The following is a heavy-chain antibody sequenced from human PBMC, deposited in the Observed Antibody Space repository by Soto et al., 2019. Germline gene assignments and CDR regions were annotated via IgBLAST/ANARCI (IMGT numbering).Heavy chain of an antibody. Sequence: GASVKVSCKASGYTFTGYYIHWVRQAPGQGFEWMGRISPKSGGTNYAQKFQGRVTMTWDTSLNTAYMELSSLMFEDTAVYYCARPPGYVSDWYYFDLWGQGTLVTVSS. V-gene: IGHV1-2*02. CDR2: ISPKSGGT. D-gene: IGHD3-9*01. CDR1: GYTFTGYY. CDR3: ARPPGYVSDWYYFDL. J-gene: IGHJ4*02.